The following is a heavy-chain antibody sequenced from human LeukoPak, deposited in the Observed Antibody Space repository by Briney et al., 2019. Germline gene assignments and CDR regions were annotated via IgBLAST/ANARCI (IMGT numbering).Heavy chain of an antibody. CDR3: AREGPWYDFDY. J-gene: IGHJ4*02. Sequence: ASVKVACKASGGTFSSYAISWVRQAPGQGLEWMGGIIPIFGTANYAQKFQGRVTITADESTSTAYMELCSLRSEDTAVYYCAREGPWYDFDYWGQGTLVTVSS. CDR2: IIPIFGTA. V-gene: IGHV1-69*13. CDR1: GGTFSSYA. D-gene: IGHD6-13*01.